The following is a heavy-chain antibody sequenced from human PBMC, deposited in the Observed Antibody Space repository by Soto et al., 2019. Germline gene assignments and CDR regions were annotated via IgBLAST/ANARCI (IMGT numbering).Heavy chain of an antibody. Sequence: ASVEASCKASGGSFSSYAISWVRQAPGQGIEWMGGIIAIFGKENDAQKFQGRGTITAAHSTSTAYMELSSLRSEDSAVYYCPREAGPPGIAGAGSDPFDIWGQGTMVTVSS. CDR2: IIAIFGKE. J-gene: IGHJ3*02. CDR3: PREAGPPGIAGAGSDPFDI. D-gene: IGHD6-19*01. CDR1: GGSFSSYA. V-gene: IGHV1-69*13.